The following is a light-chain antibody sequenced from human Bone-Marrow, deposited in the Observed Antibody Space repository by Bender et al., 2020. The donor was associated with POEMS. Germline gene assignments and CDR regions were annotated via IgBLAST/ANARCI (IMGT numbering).Light chain of an antibody. Sequence: QSVVTQPPSLSEAPRQRVTISCSGCSSNIGNHGVNWYQQLPGEAPKLLVYYDDLLTPGVSDRFSASKSGNSASLAIGERQSCDEAVYYCSAWDASLSGWVFGGGTELMVL. V-gene: IGLV1-36*01. CDR3: SAWDASLSGWV. J-gene: IGLJ3*02. CDR2: YDD. CDR1: SSNIGNHG.